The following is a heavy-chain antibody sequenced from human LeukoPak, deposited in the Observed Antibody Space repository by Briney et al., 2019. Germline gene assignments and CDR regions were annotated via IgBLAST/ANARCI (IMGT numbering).Heavy chain of an antibody. J-gene: IGHJ6*03. CDR1: GGSISSGSYY. CDR2: IYTSGST. V-gene: IGHV4-61*02. CDR3: ARGGDHPTFLFYYMDV. D-gene: IGHD3-16*01. Sequence: PSETLSLTCTVSGGSISSGSYYWSWIRQSAGKGLEWIGRIYTSGSTNYNPSLKSRVTISVDTSKNQFSLKLSSVTAADTAVYYCARGGDHPTFLFYYMDVWGKGTTVTVSS.